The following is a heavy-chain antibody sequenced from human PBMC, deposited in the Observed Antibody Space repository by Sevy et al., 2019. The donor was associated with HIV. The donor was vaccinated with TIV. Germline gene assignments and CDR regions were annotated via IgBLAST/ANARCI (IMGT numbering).Heavy chain of an antibody. D-gene: IGHD3-3*01. CDR3: ARDLVVFGVVISRYYYYGMDV. CDR1: GFTFSSYW. Sequence: GGSLRLSCAASGFTFSSYWMSWVRQAPGKGLEWVANIKQDGSEKYYVDSVKGRFNISRDNAKNSLYLQMNSLRAEDTAVYNCARDLVVFGVVISRYYYYGMDVWGQGTTVTVSS. J-gene: IGHJ6*02. V-gene: IGHV3-7*01. CDR2: IKQDGSEK.